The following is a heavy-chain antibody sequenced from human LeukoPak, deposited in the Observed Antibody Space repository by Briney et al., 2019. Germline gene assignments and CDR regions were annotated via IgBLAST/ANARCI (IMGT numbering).Heavy chain of an antibody. CDR3: ARDRYVEGFPHLDY. Sequence: ASVKVSCKASGYTFTSYAIHWVRQAPGQGLEWMGWITPSGGTNYPQKFQGRVAITWDTSITTAYMDLSRLTSDDTAVYYCARDRYVEGFPHLDYGGQGALVTVSS. J-gene: IGHJ4*02. CDR2: ITPSGGT. V-gene: IGHV1-2*02. D-gene: IGHD5-24*01. CDR1: GYTFTSYA.